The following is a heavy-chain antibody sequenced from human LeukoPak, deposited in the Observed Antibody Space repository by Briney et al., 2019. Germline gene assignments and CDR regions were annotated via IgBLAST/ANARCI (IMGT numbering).Heavy chain of an antibody. CDR2: IDSDGRST. D-gene: IGHD3-10*01. V-gene: IGHV3-74*01. CDR3: AAKVPGLYGIDV. Sequence: GGSLRLSCAASGFTFRKYYMHWVRHAPGKGLVWVSRIDSDGRSTTYADSVKGRFTISRDNAKNTLYLQMNSLRAEDTAVYYCAAKVPGLYGIDVWGQGTTVTVSS. CDR1: GFTFRKYY. J-gene: IGHJ6*02.